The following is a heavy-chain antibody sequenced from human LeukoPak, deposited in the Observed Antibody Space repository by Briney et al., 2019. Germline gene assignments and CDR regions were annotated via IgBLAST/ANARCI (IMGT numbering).Heavy chain of an antibody. V-gene: IGHV3-74*01. CDR3: ARVRDDYTYFDC. CDR1: GFTFSSYW. CDR2: INSDGSRT. J-gene: IGHJ4*02. Sequence: GGSLRLSCAASGFTFSSYWMHWVRQAPGKGLMWVSRINSDGSRTTYADSVRGRFTISRDNAKSTLYPQMNSLRAEDTAVYYCARVRDDYTYFDCWGQGTLVTVSS. D-gene: IGHD4-11*01.